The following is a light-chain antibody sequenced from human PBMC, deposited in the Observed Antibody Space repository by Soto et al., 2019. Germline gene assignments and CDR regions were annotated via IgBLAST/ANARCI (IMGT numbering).Light chain of an antibody. CDR3: QQYRSSPHT. CDR2: GAS. Sequence: EIVLTQSPGTLSLSTGERATLSCRASQSVSSSYLAWYQQKPGQAPRLLIYGASSRATGIPDRFSGSGSGTDFTLTISRLEPEDVAVYYCQQYRSSPHTFGGGTKVEIK. J-gene: IGKJ4*01. CDR1: QSVSSSY. V-gene: IGKV3-20*01.